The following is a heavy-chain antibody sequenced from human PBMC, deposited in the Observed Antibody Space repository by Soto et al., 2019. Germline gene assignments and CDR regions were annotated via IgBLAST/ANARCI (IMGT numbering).Heavy chain of an antibody. J-gene: IGHJ1*01. V-gene: IGHV3-30-3*01. CDR1: GFTFSSYA. Sequence: GGSLRLSCAASGFTFSSYAMHWVRQAPGKGLEWVAVISYDGSNKYYADSVKGRFTISRDNSKNTLYLQMNSLRAEDTAVYYCARGTLGYSSSWYVGYFQHWGQGTLVTVSS. CDR3: ARGTLGYSSSWYVGYFQH. CDR2: ISYDGSNK. D-gene: IGHD6-13*01.